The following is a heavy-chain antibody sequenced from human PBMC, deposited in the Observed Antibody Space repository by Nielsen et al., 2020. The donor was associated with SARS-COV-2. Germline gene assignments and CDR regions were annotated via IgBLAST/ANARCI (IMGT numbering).Heavy chain of an antibody. CDR3: ARRSRITMVREGRGGFDY. CDR1: GGSFSGYY. D-gene: IGHD3-10*01. V-gene: IGHV4-34*01. CDR2: INHSGST. J-gene: IGHJ4*02. Sequence: SETLSLTCAVYGGSFSGYYWSWIRQPPGTGLEWIGEINHSGSTKYHPSLKSRDTISVDTSKNQFSLKLSTVTAADTAVYYCARRSRITMVREGRGGFDYWGQGTLVTVSS.